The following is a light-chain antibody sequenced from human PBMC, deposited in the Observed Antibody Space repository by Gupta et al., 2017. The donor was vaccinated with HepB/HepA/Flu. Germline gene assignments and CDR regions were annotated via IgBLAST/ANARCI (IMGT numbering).Light chain of an antibody. J-gene: IGLJ2*01. CDR1: NSNNGNNY. V-gene: IGLV1-47*01. CDR3: ATWDDSLSGQKI. Sequence: QSILTQPPSASGTPGQGVTISCSGSNSNNGNNYVSWYQQIPGTAPKLLIYRDNQRPSGVPDRFSGSKSGTSASLAISGLRSDDEADYYCATWDDSLSGQKIFGGGNKLTVL. CDR2: RDN.